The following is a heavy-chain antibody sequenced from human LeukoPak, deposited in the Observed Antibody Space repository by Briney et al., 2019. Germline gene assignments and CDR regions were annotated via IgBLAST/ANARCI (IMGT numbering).Heavy chain of an antibody. J-gene: IGHJ4*02. D-gene: IGHD2-15*01. CDR2: FDPEDGET. CDR1: GYTLTELS. V-gene: IGHV1-24*01. CDR3: ATEALCSGGSCRYYFDY. Sequence: GASVKVSCKVSGYTLTELSMHWVRQAPGKGLEWMGGFDPEDGETIYAQKFQGRVTMTEDTSTDTAYMELSSLRSEDTAVYYCATEALCSGGSCRYYFDYWGQGTLVTVSS.